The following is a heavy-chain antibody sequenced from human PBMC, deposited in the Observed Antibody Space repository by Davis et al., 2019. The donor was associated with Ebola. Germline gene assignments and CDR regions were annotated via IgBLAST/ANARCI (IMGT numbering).Heavy chain of an antibody. D-gene: IGHD6-6*01. Sequence: PSETLSLTCTLSGGSISSGGYYWSWIRQHPGKGLEWIGNTYYSGSTYYNPSLKSRVTISVDTSKNQFSLKLSSVTAADTAVYYCARGGSSYYYYIDVWGKGTTVTVSS. CDR3: ARGGSSYYYYIDV. J-gene: IGHJ6*03. V-gene: IGHV4-31*03. CDR1: GGSISSGGYY. CDR2: TYYSGST.